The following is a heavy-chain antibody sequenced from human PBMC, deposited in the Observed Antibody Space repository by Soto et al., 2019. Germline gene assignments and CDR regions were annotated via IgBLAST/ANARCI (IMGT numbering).Heavy chain of an antibody. V-gene: IGHV4-30-4*01. J-gene: IGHJ4*02. D-gene: IGHD3-22*01. CDR1: GGSVSSGDYH. CDR2: IYYSGSS. Sequence: SETLSLTCTVSGGSVSSGDYHWSWIRHPPGKGLEWIGYIYYSGSSYYNPSLMSRVAMSVDTSKNHFSLKLSSVTAADTAVYYCARNKALYYYDSICYLDSWGKGSVLT. CDR3: ARNKALYYYDSICYLDS.